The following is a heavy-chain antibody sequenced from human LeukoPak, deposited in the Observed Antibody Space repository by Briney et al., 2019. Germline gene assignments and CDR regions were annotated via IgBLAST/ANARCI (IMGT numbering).Heavy chain of an antibody. V-gene: IGHV4-34*08. CDR2: INHSGST. CDR3: ATLPSYYYGIRRGSPDY. J-gene: IGHJ4*02. CDR1: GGTFSGYY. D-gene: IGHD3-10*01. Sequence: SETLSLTCAVYGGTFSGYYWSWIRQPPGKGLEWIGEINHSGSTNYNPSLKSRVTISVDTSKNQFSLKLSSVTAADTAVYYCATLPSYYYGIRRGSPDYWGQGTLVTVSS.